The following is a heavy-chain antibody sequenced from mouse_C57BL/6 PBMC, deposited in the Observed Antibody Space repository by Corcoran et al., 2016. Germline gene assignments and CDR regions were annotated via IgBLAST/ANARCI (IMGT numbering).Heavy chain of an antibody. CDR2: INTYSGVP. Sequence: QIQLVQSGRELKKPGETVKISCKASGYTFTTSGMSWVKQATGKGLKWMGWINTYSGVPTYADDFKGRFAFSLETSASTAYLQINNLKNEDTATYFCARRGGSISPIDYWGQGTTLTVSS. CDR3: ARRGGSISPIDY. V-gene: IGHV9-3*01. CDR1: GYTFTTSG. D-gene: IGHD1-1*01. J-gene: IGHJ2*01.